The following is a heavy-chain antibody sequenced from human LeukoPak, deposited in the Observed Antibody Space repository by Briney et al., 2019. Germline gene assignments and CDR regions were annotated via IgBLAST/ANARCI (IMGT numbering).Heavy chain of an antibody. D-gene: IGHD5-18*01. Sequence: GASVKVSCKASGYTFTGYYMHWVRQAPGQGLEWMGWISAYNGNTNYAQKLQGRVTMTTDTSTSTAYMELRSLRSDDTAVYYCARFDVDTELLDYWGQGTLVTVSS. V-gene: IGHV1-18*04. J-gene: IGHJ4*02. CDR2: ISAYNGNT. CDR3: ARFDVDTELLDY. CDR1: GYTFTGYY.